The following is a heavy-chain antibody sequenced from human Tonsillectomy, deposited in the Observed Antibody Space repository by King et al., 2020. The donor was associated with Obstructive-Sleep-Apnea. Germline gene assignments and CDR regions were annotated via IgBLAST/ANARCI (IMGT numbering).Heavy chain of an antibody. V-gene: IGHV3-7*03. CDR1: RFIVSNYW. CDR2: INQDGSEK. D-gene: IGHD2-15*01. Sequence: VQLVESGGGLVQPGGSLRLSCAASRFIVSNYWMMWVRQAPGKGLEWVAKINQDGSEKYYVDSVKGRFTISRDNAENSLYLQMNSLRAEDTAVYYCVRDRGGNWFDPWGQGTPVTVSS. J-gene: IGHJ5*02. CDR3: VRDRGGNWFDP.